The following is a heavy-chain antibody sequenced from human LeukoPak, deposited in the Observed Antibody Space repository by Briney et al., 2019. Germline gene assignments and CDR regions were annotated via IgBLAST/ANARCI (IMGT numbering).Heavy chain of an antibody. CDR2: IDGGGTNT. CDR3: ARGRISLSYFDY. Sequence: GGSLRLSCAASGFTFSDSWMHWVRQAPGKGLVWVSRIDGGGTNTPYADSVKGRSTISRDNARSTLYLQMNSLRAEDTAVYYCARGRISLSYFDYWGQGALVTVAS. J-gene: IGHJ4*02. CDR1: GFTFSDSW. V-gene: IGHV3-74*01. D-gene: IGHD2-15*01.